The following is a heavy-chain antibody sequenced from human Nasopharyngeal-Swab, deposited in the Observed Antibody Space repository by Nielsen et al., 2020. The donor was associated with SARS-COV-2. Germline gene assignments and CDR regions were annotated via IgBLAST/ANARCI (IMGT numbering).Heavy chain of an antibody. Sequence: GGSLRLSCAMSGFNLDDYAMSWVRQPPGKGLEWVSLITGAGSTTSYAESVKGRFAIFRDNSKKSLYLQINGLRTEDTAFYYCAKSPRTFYYDTSGYSTSRYFFDYWGQGTLVTVSS. CDR3: AKSPRTFYYDTSGYSTSRYFFDY. CDR1: GFNLDDYA. J-gene: IGHJ4*02. CDR2: ITGAGSTT. D-gene: IGHD3-22*01. V-gene: IGHV3-43*02.